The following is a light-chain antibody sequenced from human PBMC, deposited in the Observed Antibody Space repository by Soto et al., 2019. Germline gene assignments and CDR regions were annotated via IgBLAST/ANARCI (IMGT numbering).Light chain of an antibody. J-gene: IGKJ1*01. CDR2: GAS. CDR3: QQFGGSLTWT. V-gene: IGKV3-20*01. Sequence: EVVLTQSPGSLSLSPGERATLSCRASQSVISSYLAWNQQKPGQAPRLLIYGASSRATGIPDRFSGSGSGTDFTLTISRLEPEDCAVYYCQQFGGSLTWTFGQGTKVDIK. CDR1: QSVISSY.